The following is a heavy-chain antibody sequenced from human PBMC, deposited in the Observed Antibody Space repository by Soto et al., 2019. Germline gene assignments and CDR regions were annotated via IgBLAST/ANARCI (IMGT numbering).Heavy chain of an antibody. J-gene: IGHJ5*02. V-gene: IGHV1-3*01. Sequence: ASVKVSCKASGYTFTSYGISWVRQAPGQRLEWMGWINAGNGNTKYSQKFQGRVTITRDTSASTAYMELSSLRSEDTALYYCARASITIFGVVPANWFDPWGQGTLVTVSS. CDR1: GYTFTSYG. D-gene: IGHD3-3*01. CDR3: ARASITIFGVVPANWFDP. CDR2: INAGNGNT.